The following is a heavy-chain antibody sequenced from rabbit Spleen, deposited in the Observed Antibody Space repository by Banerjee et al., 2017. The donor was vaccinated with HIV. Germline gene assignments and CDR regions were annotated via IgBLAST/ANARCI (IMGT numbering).Heavy chain of an antibody. V-gene: IGHV1S45*01. J-gene: IGHJ4*01. CDR2: IYAGSRRTT. D-gene: IGHD4-1*01. Sequence: QEQLVESGGGLVQPEGSLTLTCTAAGFSLGSSYWISWVRQAPGKGLEWIACIYAGSRRTTSYASWAKGRFTISKTSSTTVTLQMTSLTAADTATYFCGRDGSSSGWGIFNLWGPGTLVTVS. CDR1: GFSLGSSYW. CDR3: GRDGSSSGWGIFNL.